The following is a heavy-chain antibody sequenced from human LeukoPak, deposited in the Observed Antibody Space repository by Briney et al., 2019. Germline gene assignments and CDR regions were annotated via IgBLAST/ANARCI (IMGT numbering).Heavy chain of an antibody. V-gene: IGHV3-30-3*01. CDR2: ISYDGSNK. J-gene: IGHJ4*02. D-gene: IGHD6-19*01. Sequence: GGSLRLSCAASGFTFSSYWMNWVRQAPGKGLEWVAVISYDGSNKYYADSVKGRFTISRDNSKNTLYLQMNSLRAEDTAVYYCAREWVPQQWLVRYYFDYWGQGTLVTVSS. CDR3: AREWVPQQWLVRYYFDY. CDR1: GFTFSSYW.